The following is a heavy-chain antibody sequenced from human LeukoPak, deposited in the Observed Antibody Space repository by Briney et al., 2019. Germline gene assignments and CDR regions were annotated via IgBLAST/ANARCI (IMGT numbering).Heavy chain of an antibody. J-gene: IGHJ6*03. CDR1: GFTFSHYG. D-gene: IGHD3-9*01. Sequence: PGGSLRLPCEASGFTFSHYGIHWVRQTPGKGLEWVAAISSDGVEKHYSDSVKGRFTLSRDNSKSTLYLQMNSLRAEDSALYYCAREGHYDILTGYSPVEYYFYYMDVWGKGTTVTVSS. V-gene: IGHV3-30*04. CDR2: ISSDGVEK. CDR3: AREGHYDILTGYSPVEYYFYYMDV.